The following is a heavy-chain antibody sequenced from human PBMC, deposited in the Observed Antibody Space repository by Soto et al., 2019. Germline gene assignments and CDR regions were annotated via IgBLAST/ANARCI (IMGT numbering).Heavy chain of an antibody. CDR1: GFTFSSYA. J-gene: IGHJ5*02. D-gene: IGHD2-2*01. V-gene: IGHV3-23*01. CDR2: ISGSGGST. Sequence: EVQLLESGGGLVQPGGSLRLSCAASGFTFSSYAMSWVRQAPGRGLEWVSAISGSGGSTYYADSVKGRFTISRDNSKNTLYLQMNSLRAEDTAVYYCAKVGSSTSCYATWGQGTLVTVSS. CDR3: AKVGSSTSCYAT.